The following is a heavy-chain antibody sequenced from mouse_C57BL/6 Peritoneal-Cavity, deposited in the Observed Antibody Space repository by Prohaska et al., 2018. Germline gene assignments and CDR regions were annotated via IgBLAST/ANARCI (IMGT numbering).Heavy chain of an antibody. V-gene: IGHV1-53*01. Sequence: QVQLQQPGPELVKPGASVKLSCKASVYTFTSYWMHWVKQRPGQGLEWIGNITPSNGGTNYNEKFKSKATLTVDKSTSTAYMQRSSLTSEDSAVYYCAGWGGAFAYWGQGTLVTVSA. CDR2: ITPSNGGT. CDR3: AGWGGAFAY. CDR1: VYTFTSYW. J-gene: IGHJ3*01.